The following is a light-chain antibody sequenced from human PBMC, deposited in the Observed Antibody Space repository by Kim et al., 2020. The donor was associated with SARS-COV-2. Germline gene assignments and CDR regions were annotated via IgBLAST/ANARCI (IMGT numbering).Light chain of an antibody. CDR1: QSVRSN. V-gene: IGKV3-15*01. Sequence: SPGERAPLSCSASQSVRSNVAWYQQKPGQAPRLIIYGASTRATGIPARFSGSGSGTEFTFTISSLQSEDFAVYFCQQYNNWLQLTFGGGTKVDIK. CDR3: QQYNNWLQLT. J-gene: IGKJ4*01. CDR2: GAS.